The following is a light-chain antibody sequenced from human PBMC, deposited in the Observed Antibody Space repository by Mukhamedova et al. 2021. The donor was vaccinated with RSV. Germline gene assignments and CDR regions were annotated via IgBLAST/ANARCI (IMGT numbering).Light chain of an antibody. CDR2: AAS. J-gene: IGKJ1*01. V-gene: IGKV1-17*01. Sequence: GKAPKRLIFAASSLHSGVPSRFSGSGSGTEFTLPFSSLQPEDFATYYCQQYNAYPRTFGQGTRVAIK. CDR3: QQYNAYPRT.